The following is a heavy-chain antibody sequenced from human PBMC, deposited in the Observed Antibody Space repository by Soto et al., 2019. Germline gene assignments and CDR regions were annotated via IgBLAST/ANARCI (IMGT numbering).Heavy chain of an antibody. Sequence: WEALKISCNGSGNSSADYWNAWVRQKPRKGLELMGRIDPSYSQTFFSTSFRGHVTLSVTKSLTTVFLPWYSLRASDTVMYYCARQIYDSDTGPYFHYFFDSWGQGTPVTLCS. CDR1: GNSSADYW. J-gene: IGHJ4*02. D-gene: IGHD3-22*01. V-gene: IGHV5-10-1*01. CDR2: IDPSYSQT. CDR3: ARQIYDSDTGPYFHYFFDS.